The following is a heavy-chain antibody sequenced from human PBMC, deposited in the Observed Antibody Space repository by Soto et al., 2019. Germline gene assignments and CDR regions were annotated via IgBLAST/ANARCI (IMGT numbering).Heavy chain of an antibody. J-gene: IGHJ4*02. V-gene: IGHV4-59*08. D-gene: IGHD1-1*01. CDR3: ARHGNAVTPDAFDY. CDR2: IYYSGRT. CDR1: GGSISSYY. Sequence: QVQLQESGPGLVKPSETLSLTCTVSGGSISSYYWSWIRQPPGKGLEWIGYIYYSGRTNYNPSLKSRVAISVDTSKNQFSLKLSSVTAADTAVYYCARHGNAVTPDAFDYWGQGTLVTVSS.